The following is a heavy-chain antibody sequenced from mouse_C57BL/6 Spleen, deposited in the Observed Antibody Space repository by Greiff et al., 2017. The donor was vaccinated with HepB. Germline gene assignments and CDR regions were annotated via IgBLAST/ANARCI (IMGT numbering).Heavy chain of an antibody. V-gene: IGHV2-5*01. CDR2: IWRGGST. CDR1: GFSLTSYG. J-gene: IGHJ4*01. CDR3: ANHYDYDVAMDY. D-gene: IGHD2-4*01. Sequence: VMLVESGPGLVQPSQSLSITCTVSGFSLTSYGVHWVRQSPGKGLEWLGVIWRGGSTDYNAAFMSRLSITKDNSKSQVFFKMNSLQADDTAIYYCANHYDYDVAMDYWGQGTSVTVSS.